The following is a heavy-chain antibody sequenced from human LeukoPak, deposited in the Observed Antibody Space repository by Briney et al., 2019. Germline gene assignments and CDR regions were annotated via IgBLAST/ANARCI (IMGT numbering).Heavy chain of an antibody. CDR2: ISGSGGST. CDR3: AKGPRTVRFGDRHKGMFDS. D-gene: IGHD3-16*01. Sequence: GGSLRLSCAASGFTFSSYAMSWVRQAPGKGLEWVSAISGSGGSTYYADSVKGRFTISRDNSKNTLYLQMNNLRVEDTAVYYCAKGPRTVRFGDRHKGMFDSWGQGTLVTVSA. CDR1: GFTFSSYA. J-gene: IGHJ4*02. V-gene: IGHV3-23*01.